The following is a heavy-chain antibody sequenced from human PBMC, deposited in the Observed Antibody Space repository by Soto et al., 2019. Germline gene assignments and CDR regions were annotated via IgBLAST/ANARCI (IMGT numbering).Heavy chain of an antibody. Sequence: PGGSLRLSCAASGFTFSDYYMSWIRQAPGKGLEWVSYISSSGSTIYYADSVKGRFTISRDNAKNSLYLQMSSLRAEDTAVYYCARDGGGPDDYNYPYYYYGMDVWGQGTTVTVSS. J-gene: IGHJ6*02. CDR2: ISSSGSTI. CDR1: GFTFSDYY. D-gene: IGHD4-4*01. CDR3: ARDGGGPDDYNYPYYYYGMDV. V-gene: IGHV3-11*01.